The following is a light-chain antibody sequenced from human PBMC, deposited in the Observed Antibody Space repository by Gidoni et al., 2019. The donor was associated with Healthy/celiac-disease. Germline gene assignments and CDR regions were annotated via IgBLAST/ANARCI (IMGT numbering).Light chain of an antibody. Sequence: EIVLTQSPGTLSSSPGERATLSRSASQSVSSSYLAWYQQKPGQAPRLLIYCASSRATGIPDRFSGSGSGTDFTLTISRLEPEDFAVYYCLQYRSSPLTFGGGTKVEIK. CDR1: QSVSSSY. J-gene: IGKJ4*01. CDR3: LQYRSSPLT. CDR2: CAS. V-gene: IGKV3-20*01.